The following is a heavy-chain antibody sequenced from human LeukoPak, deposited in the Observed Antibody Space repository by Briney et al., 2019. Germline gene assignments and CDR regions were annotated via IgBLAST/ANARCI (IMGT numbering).Heavy chain of an antibody. Sequence: GGSLRLSCAASGFTFRDYYMSWIRQAPGKGLEWVSDISTGGTTIYYADSVKGRFAISRDNAKASLYLQINSLTAEDTAVYYCVRTTYYNDTSGYYIPGGMDVWGQGTTVTVTS. J-gene: IGHJ6*02. CDR1: GFTFRDYY. V-gene: IGHV3-11*01. CDR2: ISTGGTTI. D-gene: IGHD3-22*01. CDR3: VRTTYYNDTSGYYIPGGMDV.